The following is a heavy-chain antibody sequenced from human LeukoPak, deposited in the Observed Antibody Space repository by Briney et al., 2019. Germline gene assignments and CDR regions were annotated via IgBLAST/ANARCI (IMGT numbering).Heavy chain of an antibody. D-gene: IGHD6-13*01. CDR3: ARDWTVRSVGIAGY. CDR1: GYTFTGYY. Sequence: GASVKVSCKASGYTFTGYYMHWVRQAPGQGLEWMGWINPNSGGTNYAQKFQGRVTMTRDTSISTAYMELSKLRSDDTAVYYCARDWTVRSVGIAGYWGQGTLVTVSS. V-gene: IGHV1-2*02. CDR2: INPNSGGT. J-gene: IGHJ4*02.